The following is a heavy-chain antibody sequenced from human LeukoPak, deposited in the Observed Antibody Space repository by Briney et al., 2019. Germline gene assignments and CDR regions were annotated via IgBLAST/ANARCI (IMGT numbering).Heavy chain of an antibody. V-gene: IGHV3-21*01. CDR1: GFTFSSYS. CDR2: ISSSSSYI. D-gene: IGHD4-17*01. CDR3: AREGSAGVTTGYYFDY. Sequence: GGSLRLSCAASGFTFSSYSMNWVRQAPGKGLEWVSSISSSSSYIYYADSVKGRFTISRDNAKNSLYLQMNSLRAEDTAVHYCAREGSAGVTTGYYFDYWGQGTLVTVSS. J-gene: IGHJ4*02.